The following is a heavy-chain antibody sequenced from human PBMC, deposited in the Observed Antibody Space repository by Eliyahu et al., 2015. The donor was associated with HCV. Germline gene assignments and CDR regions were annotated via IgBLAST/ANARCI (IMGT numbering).Heavy chain of an antibody. J-gene: IGHJ4*02. CDR1: GFXFXXCV. D-gene: IGHD5-12*01. CDR3: AKDTGVLEWQRFLDS. Sequence: QVQLVESGGGVVQPGRSLXLACAAXGFXFXXCVFHWVRQAPGKGLEWLAVISHDGSNRYYADSVKGRFTAXRDTSKNTLFLQMDSLRTEDTAVYYCAKDTGVLEWQRFLDSWGQGTLVTVSS. V-gene: IGHV3-30*18. CDR2: ISHDGSNR.